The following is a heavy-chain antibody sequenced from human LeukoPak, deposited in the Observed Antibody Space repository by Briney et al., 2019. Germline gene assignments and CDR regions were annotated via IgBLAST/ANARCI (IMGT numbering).Heavy chain of an antibody. Sequence: PGGSLRLSCAASGFTFSDYYMSWIRQAPGKGLEWVSYISSSGSTIYYADSVKGRFTISRDNAKNSLYLQMNSLRAEDTAVYYCASDYCSGGSCYDGVDYWGQGTLVTVSS. J-gene: IGHJ4*02. V-gene: IGHV3-11*01. CDR3: ASDYCSGGSCYDGVDY. CDR1: GFTFSDYY. D-gene: IGHD2-15*01. CDR2: ISSSGSTI.